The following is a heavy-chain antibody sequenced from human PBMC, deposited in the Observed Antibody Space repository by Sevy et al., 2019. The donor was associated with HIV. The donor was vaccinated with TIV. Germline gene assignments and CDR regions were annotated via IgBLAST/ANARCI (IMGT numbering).Heavy chain of an antibody. D-gene: IGHD3-3*01. CDR3: ARGMILEGSWYGMDV. V-gene: IGHV3-53*01. CDR2: IYSGGNT. Sequence: GGSLRLSCAVSGFIVSSNYMTWVRQAPGKGLEWGSVIYSGGNTFYADSVRGRFTISRDNSKNTLYLQMNSLRAEDTAVYYCARGMILEGSWYGMDVWGQGTTVTVSS. CDR1: GFIVSSNY. J-gene: IGHJ6*02.